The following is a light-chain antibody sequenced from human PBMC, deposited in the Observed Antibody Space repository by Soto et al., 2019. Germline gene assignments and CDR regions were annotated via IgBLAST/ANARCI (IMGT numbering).Light chain of an antibody. CDR3: HHYGSSPA. Sequence: SLSPGERATLSCRASQSVSSSYLAWYQQKPGQAPRLLIYGASSRATGIPDRFSGSGSGTDLPLTIRRLEPEDFALFYCHHYGSSPAFGQGTKLEIK. V-gene: IGKV3-20*01. CDR2: GAS. CDR1: QSVSSSY. J-gene: IGKJ2*01.